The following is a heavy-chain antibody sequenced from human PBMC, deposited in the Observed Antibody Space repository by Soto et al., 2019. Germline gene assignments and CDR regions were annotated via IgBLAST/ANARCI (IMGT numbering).Heavy chain of an antibody. CDR3: TLHKFDSSGYVSDY. V-gene: IGHV3-74*01. D-gene: IGHD3-22*01. Sequence: GGSLRLSCTASGFTFSNYWMHWVRQAPGKGLVWVSRISSDGSSTNYADSVKGRFTISRDNAKSTVYLQMNSLGAEDTATYHCTLHKFDSSGYVSDYWGQGTLVTVSS. CDR2: ISSDGSST. J-gene: IGHJ4*02. CDR1: GFTFSNYW.